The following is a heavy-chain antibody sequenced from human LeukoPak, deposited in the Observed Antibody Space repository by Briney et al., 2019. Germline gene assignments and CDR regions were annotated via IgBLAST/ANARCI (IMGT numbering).Heavy chain of an antibody. CDR3: ARDPTYYYDSSGIPPPD. CDR1: GYSISSGYY. V-gene: IGHV4-38-2*02. J-gene: IGHJ4*02. Sequence: SETLSLTCTVSGYSISSGYYWGWIRQPPGKGLEWIGSIYHSGSTYYNPSLKSRVTISVDTSKNQFSLKLSSVTAADTAVYYCARDPTYYYDSSGIPPPDWGQGTLVTVSS. CDR2: IYHSGST. D-gene: IGHD3-22*01.